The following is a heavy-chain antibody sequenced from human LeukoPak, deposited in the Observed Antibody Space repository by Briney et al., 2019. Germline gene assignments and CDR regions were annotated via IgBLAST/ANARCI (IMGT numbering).Heavy chain of an antibody. CDR2: INHTGST. D-gene: IGHD3-9*01. CDR3: ARGPVRLARPFDY. V-gene: IGHV4-34*01. J-gene: IGHJ4*02. CDR1: GGSLSGAY. Sequence: PSETLSLTCSVQGGSLSGAYWTWIRQPPGKGLEWIGGINHTGSTNYNPSLKSRVTMSADTPKNQFSLNLTSVTAADTAVYYCARGPVRLARPFDYWGQGTLVTVSS.